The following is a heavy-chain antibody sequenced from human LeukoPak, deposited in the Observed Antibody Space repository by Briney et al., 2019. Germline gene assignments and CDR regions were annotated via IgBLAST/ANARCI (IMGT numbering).Heavy chain of an antibody. Sequence: GGSLRLSFAASGFTFSSYGMHWVRQAPGKGLELVAVISYDGSNEKYADSVKGRFTISRDNSQNTLYLQMNSLRAEDTAVYYCAKDGWLQDFYYYGLDVWGQGTTVTVSS. CDR1: GFTFSSYG. D-gene: IGHD5-24*01. V-gene: IGHV3-30*18. CDR2: ISYDGSNE. J-gene: IGHJ6*02. CDR3: AKDGWLQDFYYYGLDV.